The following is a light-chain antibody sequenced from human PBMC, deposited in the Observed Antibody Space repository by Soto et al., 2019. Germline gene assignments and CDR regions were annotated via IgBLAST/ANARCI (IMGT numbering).Light chain of an antibody. V-gene: IGLV2-14*01. Sequence: QSALPQPASVSGSPGQSIAISCTGTSSDVGAYNSVSWYQQYPGKAPKLMIHDVSNRPSGVSNRFSGSKSGSTASLTISGLQAEDEADYYCSSYTSSSSYVFGSGTKVTVL. J-gene: IGLJ1*01. CDR3: SSYTSSSSYV. CDR2: DVS. CDR1: SSDVGAYNS.